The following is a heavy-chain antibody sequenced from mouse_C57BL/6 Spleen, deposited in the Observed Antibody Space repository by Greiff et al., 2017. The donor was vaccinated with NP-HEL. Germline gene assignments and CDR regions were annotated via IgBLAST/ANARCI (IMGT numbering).Heavy chain of an antibody. Sequence: QVQLQQSGAELVRPGTSVKVSCKASGYAFTNYSIEWVKQRPGQGLEWIGVINPGSGGTNYNEKFKGKATLTADKSSSTAYMQLSSLTSEDSAVYFCARSGDYDVAWFAYWGQGTLVTVSA. D-gene: IGHD2-4*01. CDR1: GYAFTNYS. V-gene: IGHV1-54*01. CDR2: INPGSGGT. CDR3: ARSGDYDVAWFAY. J-gene: IGHJ3*01.